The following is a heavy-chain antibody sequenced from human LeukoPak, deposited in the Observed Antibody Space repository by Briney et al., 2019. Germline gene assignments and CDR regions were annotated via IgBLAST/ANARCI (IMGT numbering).Heavy chain of an antibody. J-gene: IGHJ4*02. D-gene: IGHD6-13*01. CDR3: ANRQQLVLDY. V-gene: IGHV3-30*02. CDR1: GFTFSSYG. Sequence: GGSLRLSCAASGFTFSSYGMHWVRQAPGKGLEWVAFIRYDGSNKYYADSVKGRFTISRDNSKNTLYLQMNSLRAEDTAVYYCANRQQLVLDYWGQGTLVTVSS. CDR2: IRYDGSNK.